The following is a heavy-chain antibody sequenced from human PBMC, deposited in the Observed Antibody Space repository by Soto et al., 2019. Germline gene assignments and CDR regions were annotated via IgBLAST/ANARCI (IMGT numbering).Heavy chain of an antibody. V-gene: IGHV4-39*01. J-gene: IGHJ3*02. D-gene: IGHD1-26*01. CDR2: IKYSGTT. Sequence: SENMSLTCVGSCGPYPRRLRHFGWTRQPPGKGLEWIASIKYSGTTFYNPSLKSRVTLSVDTSKNQFALKLSSVTAAETAVYYCARHGITGSYYDAFDIWGQGT. CDR3: ARHGITGSYYDAFDI. CDR1: CGPYPRRLRH.